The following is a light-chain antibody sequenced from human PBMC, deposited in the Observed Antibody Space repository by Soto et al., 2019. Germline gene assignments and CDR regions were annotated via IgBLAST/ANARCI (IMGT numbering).Light chain of an antibody. CDR1: ALQKQY. J-gene: IGLJ1*01. V-gene: IGLV3-25*02. CDR3: QSADSSGTYV. Sequence: SYELTQPPSVSVSPGQTARITCSGDALQKQYAYWYQQKPDQAPVLVIYKDSERPSGIPERFSGSSSGTTVTLTISGVQAEDEADYYRQSADSSGTYVFGAGTKVTVL. CDR2: KDS.